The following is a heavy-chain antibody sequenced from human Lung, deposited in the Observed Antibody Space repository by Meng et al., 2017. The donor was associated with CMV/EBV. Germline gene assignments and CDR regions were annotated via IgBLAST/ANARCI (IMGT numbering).Heavy chain of an antibody. CDR1: GFTFSTYA. CDR3: AGELTGTYRFDY. V-gene: IGHV3-30-3*01. CDR2: ISDDGNSK. D-gene: IGHD3-16*01. Sequence: CAASGFTFSTYAMHWVRQAPGKGLEWVAVISDDGNSKYYADSVKGRFTISRDNSKNTLYLSMNSLRAEDTAVYYCAGELTGTYRFDYWGRGSLVTVSS. J-gene: IGHJ4*02.